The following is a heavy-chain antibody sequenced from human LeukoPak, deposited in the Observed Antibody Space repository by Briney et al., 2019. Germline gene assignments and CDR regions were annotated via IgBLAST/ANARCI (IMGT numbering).Heavy chain of an antibody. J-gene: IGHJ5*02. CDR3: ARARSSGFLFGPAYNWFDP. D-gene: IGHD6-19*01. CDR1: GGSISSYY. V-gene: IGHV4-59*01. CDR2: IYYSGST. Sequence: TPSETLSLTCTVSGGSISSYYWSWIRQPPGKGLEWIGYIYYSGSTNYNPSLKSRVTISVDTSKNQFSRKLSSVTAADTAVYYCARARSSGFLFGPAYNWFDPWGQGTLVTVSS.